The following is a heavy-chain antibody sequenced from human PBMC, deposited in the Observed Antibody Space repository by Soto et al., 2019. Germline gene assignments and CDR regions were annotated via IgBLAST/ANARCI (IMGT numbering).Heavy chain of an antibody. J-gene: IGHJ6*02. CDR1: GFTFSSYW. Sequence: EVQLVESGGGLVQPGGSLRLSCAASGFTFSSYWMSWVRQAPGKGLEWVANIKQDGSEKYYVDSVKGRFTISRDNAKNSLYLQMNSRRAEDTAVYYCARDRASWYYYYGMDVWGQGTTVTVSS. CDR3: ARDRASWYYYYGMDV. V-gene: IGHV3-7*05. CDR2: IKQDGSEK.